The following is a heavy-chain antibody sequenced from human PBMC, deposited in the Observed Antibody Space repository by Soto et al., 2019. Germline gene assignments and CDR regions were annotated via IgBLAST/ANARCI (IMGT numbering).Heavy chain of an antibody. CDR1: GYTFTDYY. Sequence: ASVKVSCKASGYTFTDYYIHWVRQAPGQGLEWMGWIDGDSGDTKYAQKFQDWVTMTRDTSINTAYMELSRLTSDDTAVYYCARTPNYGRERLYLMDVCAQGTTVTGSS. D-gene: IGHD1-26*01. V-gene: IGHV1-2*04. CDR2: IDGDSGDT. J-gene: IGHJ6*01. CDR3: ARTPNYGRERLYLMDV.